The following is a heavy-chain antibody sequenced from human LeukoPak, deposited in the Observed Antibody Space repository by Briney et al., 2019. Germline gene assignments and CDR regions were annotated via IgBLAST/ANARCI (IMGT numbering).Heavy chain of an antibody. CDR1: GFTSSTYS. J-gene: IGHJ4*02. D-gene: IGHD3-16*01. CDR3: ARGGSYDY. Sequence: PGGSLRLSCAASGFTSSTYSMTWVRQAPGKGLEWVASISSSSSYIYYADSVEGRFTISRDNAKNSVYLQMNSLRAEDTAVYYCARGGSYDYWGQGTLVTVSS. CDR2: ISSSSSYI. V-gene: IGHV3-21*01.